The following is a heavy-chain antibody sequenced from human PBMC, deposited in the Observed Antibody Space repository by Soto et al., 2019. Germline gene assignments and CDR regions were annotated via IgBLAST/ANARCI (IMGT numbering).Heavy chain of an antibody. CDR1: GGTFSSYT. J-gene: IGHJ6*03. CDR2: IIPILGIA. D-gene: IGHD3-3*01. CDR3: AREPAEWFGYYMDV. V-gene: IGHV1-69*08. Sequence: QVQLVQSGAEVKKPGSSVKVSCKASGGTFSSYTISWVRQAPGQGLEWMGRIIPILGIANYAQKFQGRVTITADKSTSTAYMELSSLRSEDTAVYYRAREPAEWFGYYMDVWGKGTTVTVSS.